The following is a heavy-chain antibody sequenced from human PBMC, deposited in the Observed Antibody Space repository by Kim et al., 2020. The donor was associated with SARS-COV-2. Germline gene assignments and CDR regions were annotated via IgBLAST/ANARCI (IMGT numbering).Heavy chain of an antibody. J-gene: IGHJ5*02. V-gene: IGHV3-53*01. Sequence: GEGRVTISRDKYKNTLYLQMNSLRAEDTGVYYCARDGGGSSWYYVGWFDPWGQGTLVTVSS. D-gene: IGHD6-13*01. CDR3: ARDGGGSSWYYVGWFDP.